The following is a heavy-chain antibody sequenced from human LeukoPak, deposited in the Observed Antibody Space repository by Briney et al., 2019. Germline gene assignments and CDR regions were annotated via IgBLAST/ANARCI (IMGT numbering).Heavy chain of an antibody. Sequence: KTGGSLRLSCAASGFTFSSYSMNWVRQAPGKGLEWVSSISSSSSYIYYADSVKGRFTISKDNAKNSLYLQMNSLRAEDTAVYYCARASRGTVTDIVYWYFDLWGRGTLVTVSS. CDR1: GFTFSSYS. D-gene: IGHD4-17*01. V-gene: IGHV3-21*01. CDR3: ARASRGTVTDIVYWYFDL. CDR2: ISSSSSYI. J-gene: IGHJ2*01.